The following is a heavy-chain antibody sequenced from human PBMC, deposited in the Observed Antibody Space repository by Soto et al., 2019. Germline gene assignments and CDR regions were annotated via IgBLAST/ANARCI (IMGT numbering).Heavy chain of an antibody. CDR1: GFTFSDYY. J-gene: IGHJ4*02. Sequence: PGGSLRLSCAASGFTFSDYYMSWIRQAPGKGLEWVSYVSSSSSYTNYADSVKGRFTISRDNAKNSLYLQMNSLRAEDTAVYYCASTGDPSDYWGQGTLVTVSS. CDR2: VSSSSSYT. CDR3: ASTGDPSDY. V-gene: IGHV3-11*06.